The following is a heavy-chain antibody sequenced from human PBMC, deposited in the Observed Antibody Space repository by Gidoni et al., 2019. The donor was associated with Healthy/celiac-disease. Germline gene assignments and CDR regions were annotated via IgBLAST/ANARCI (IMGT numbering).Heavy chain of an antibody. V-gene: IGHV3-13*04. CDR3: ARAAKMLDAAFDI. CDR1: GFTFSSYD. J-gene: IGHJ3*02. CDR2: IGTAGDT. Sequence: EVQLVASGGGVVQPGGSLRLSCAASGFTFSSYDMPRVRQDTGKGLEWVAAIGTAGDTYYPGSVKGRFTISRENAKNSLYLQMNSLRAGDTAVYYCARAAKMLDAAFDIWGQGTMVTVSS. D-gene: IGHD1-1*01.